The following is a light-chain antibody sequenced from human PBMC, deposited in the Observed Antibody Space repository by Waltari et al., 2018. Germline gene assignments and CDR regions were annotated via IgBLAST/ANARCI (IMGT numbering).Light chain of an antibody. CDR3: SSYTTSGTLV. V-gene: IGLV2-14*03. CDR1: SSGNGSYDS. CDR2: HVT. Sequence: QSALTQPVSVSGALGQSITIPCTGSSSGNGSYDSLSWYQQHPGRAPTLMIFHVTERPSGISNRFSGSKSGNTASLTISGLQTEDEADYYCSSYTTSGTLVFGGGTKLTIL. J-gene: IGLJ2*01.